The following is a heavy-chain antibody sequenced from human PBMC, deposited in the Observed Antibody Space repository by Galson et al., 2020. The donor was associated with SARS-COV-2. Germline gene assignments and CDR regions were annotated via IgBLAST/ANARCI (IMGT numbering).Heavy chain of an antibody. CDR2: TNYRGLT. V-gene: IGHV4-28*01. J-gene: IGHJ3*02. Sequence: SETLSLTCAVSGYSIAHSNWWGWIRPPPGKGLEWIGYTNYRGLTYYNPSLKSRVTMSVDTSRDQCSLKLSSVTAVATAMYYCARLNCGGDCDRWGNAFDIWGQGTMVIVSA. D-gene: IGHD2-21*02. CDR1: GYSIAHSNW. CDR3: ARLNCGGDCDRWGNAFDI.